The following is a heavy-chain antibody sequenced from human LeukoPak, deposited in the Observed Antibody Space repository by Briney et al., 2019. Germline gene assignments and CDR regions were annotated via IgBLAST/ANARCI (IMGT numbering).Heavy chain of an antibody. CDR3: ARGFTMVRGVISRS. CDR2: MNPNSGNT. J-gene: IGHJ5*02. D-gene: IGHD3-10*01. CDR1: GYTFTSYD. Sequence: ASVKVSCKASGYTFTSYDINWVRQATGQGLEWMGWMNPNSGNTGYAQKFQGRITMTRNTSISTAYMELSRLRSEDTAVYYCARGFTMVRGVISRSWGQGTLVTVSS. V-gene: IGHV1-8*01.